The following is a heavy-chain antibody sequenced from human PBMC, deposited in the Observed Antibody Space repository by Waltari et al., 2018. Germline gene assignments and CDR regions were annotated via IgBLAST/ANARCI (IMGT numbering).Heavy chain of an antibody. CDR1: GGSFSGYY. V-gene: IGHV4-34*01. CDR3: ARVQGYYDSSGYYRRQRYFDY. Sequence: QVQLQQWGAGLLKPSEPLSLTCAVYGGSFSGYYWSWLRQPPGKGLEWIGEINHSGSTNYNPSLKSRVTISVDTSKNQFSLKLSSVTAADTAVYYCARVQGYYDSSGYYRRQRYFDYWGQGTLVTVSS. CDR2: INHSGST. D-gene: IGHD3-22*01. J-gene: IGHJ4*02.